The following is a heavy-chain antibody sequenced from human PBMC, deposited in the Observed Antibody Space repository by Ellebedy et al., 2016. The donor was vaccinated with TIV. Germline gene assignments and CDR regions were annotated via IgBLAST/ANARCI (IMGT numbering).Heavy chain of an antibody. Sequence: GGSLRLSCAASGFTFSSHWMHWVRQAPGKGLVWVARVINDDNTTEYADSMKGRFTISRDNAKNTLYLQMNSLRAEDTAVYYCAKDRGNYGGAPYNGMDTWGQGTTVTVSS. CDR3: AKDRGNYGGAPYNGMDT. V-gene: IGHV3-74*03. J-gene: IGHJ6*02. CDR1: GFTFSSHW. D-gene: IGHD3-10*01. CDR2: VINDDNTT.